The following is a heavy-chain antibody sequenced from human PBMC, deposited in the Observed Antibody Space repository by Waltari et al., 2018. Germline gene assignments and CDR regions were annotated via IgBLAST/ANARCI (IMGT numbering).Heavy chain of an antibody. V-gene: IGHV3-23*01. CDR2: IRGSGGDT. CDR3: AKSLGDTYGRYPMDY. CDR1: GFTFSGYT. J-gene: IGHJ4*02. D-gene: IGHD3-10*01. Sequence: EVQLSESGGGLVQPGGSLRLSCAASGFTFSGYTMTWVRQAPGKGLEWVSTIRGSGGDTYYADSVKGRFTISRDNSRNTLYLQMNTLRAGDTAVYYCAKSLGDTYGRYPMDYWGQGTLVTVSS.